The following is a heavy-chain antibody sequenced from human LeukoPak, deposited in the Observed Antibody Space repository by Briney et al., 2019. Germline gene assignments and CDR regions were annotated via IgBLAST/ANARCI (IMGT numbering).Heavy chain of an antibody. V-gene: IGHV3-11*04. CDR1: GFTFSDYY. Sequence: GGSLRLSCAASGFTFSDYYMSWIRQAPGKGSEWASYISSGGSATYYADSVKGRFTISRDNAKKSLYLQMNSLRAEDSAMYYCTRLGRGSIPVAGTGYWGQGTLVTVSS. D-gene: IGHD6-19*01. CDR3: TRLGRGSIPVAGTGY. CDR2: ISSGGSAT. J-gene: IGHJ4*02.